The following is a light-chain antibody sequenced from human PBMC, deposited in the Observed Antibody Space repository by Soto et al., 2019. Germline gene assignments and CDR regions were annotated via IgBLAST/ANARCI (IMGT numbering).Light chain of an antibody. CDR1: QTIRTY. J-gene: IGKJ1*01. Sequence: DIQMTQTPSSLSASVGDRVTITCRASQTIRTYVNWYQQKPRRAPKLLIYAASFLQGGVPSRFGGGGSGTEFTLTITSLQTEDFATYYCQQSYSTPQTLGQGTKVDIK. CDR2: AAS. CDR3: QQSYSTPQT. V-gene: IGKV1-39*01.